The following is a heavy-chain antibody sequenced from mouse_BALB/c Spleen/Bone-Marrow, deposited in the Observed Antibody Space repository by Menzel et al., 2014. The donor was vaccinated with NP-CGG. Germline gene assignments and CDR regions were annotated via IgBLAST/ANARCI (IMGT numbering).Heavy chain of an antibody. D-gene: IGHD2-14*01. J-gene: IGHJ1*01. V-gene: IGHV1-61*01. CDR2: IDPSDSET. CDR1: GYTFTSYW. Sequence: VQLQESGAELVRPGASVKLSCKASGYTFTSYWMNWVKQRPGQGLEWIGMIDPSDSETHYNQMFKDKATLTVDKSSSTSYMQLGSLRSEGSGGYCNGGGGVRGGYWYFDVWGAGTTVTVSS. CDR3: GGGGVRGGYWYFDV.